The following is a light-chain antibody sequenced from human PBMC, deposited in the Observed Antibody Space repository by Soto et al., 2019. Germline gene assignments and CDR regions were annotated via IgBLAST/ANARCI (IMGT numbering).Light chain of an antibody. J-gene: IGLJ3*02. CDR1: SSNIGRNY. CDR3: GAWDRGLKAGV. Sequence: SVLTQPPSVSAAPGETVTIPCSGTSSNIGRNYVSWYQQLPGSAPKLLIYENDRRPSGIPDRFSGSKSGTAATLDITGLQTGDEADYYCGAWDRGLKAGVFGGGTKLTVL. CDR2: END. V-gene: IGLV1-51*02.